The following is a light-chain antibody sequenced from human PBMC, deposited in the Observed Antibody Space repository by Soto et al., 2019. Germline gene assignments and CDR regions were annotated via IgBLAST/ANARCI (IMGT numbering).Light chain of an antibody. CDR1: QSITSNF. CDR3: QQYGLSPLMYT. V-gene: IGKV3-20*01. Sequence: EIVLTQSPGTLSLSPGERATLSCRASQSITSNFLAWYQQKPGQAPRLLIYGASTRAAGVPDRFSGSGSGTDFTLTITRLEPEDFAVYYCQQYGLSPLMYTFGQGTKLGVK. J-gene: IGKJ2*01. CDR2: GAS.